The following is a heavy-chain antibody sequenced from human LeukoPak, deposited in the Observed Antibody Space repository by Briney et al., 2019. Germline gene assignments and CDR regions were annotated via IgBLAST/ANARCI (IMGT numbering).Heavy chain of an antibody. CDR1: GFTFSTYD. CDR3: AKGGYFAFET. Sequence: GGSLTLSCAASGFTFSTYDMQWVRQAPGKGLEWVSGINRSGRTYYKDCVKGRFTISRDNSKNTLYLQMNSLRAEDTAVYYCAKGGYFAFETWGQGTMVAVSS. CDR2: INRSGRT. D-gene: IGHD2-2*03. J-gene: IGHJ3*02. V-gene: IGHV3-23*01.